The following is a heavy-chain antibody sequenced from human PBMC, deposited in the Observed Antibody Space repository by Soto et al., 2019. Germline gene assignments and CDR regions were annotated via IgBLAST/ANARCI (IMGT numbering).Heavy chain of an antibody. V-gene: IGHV4-59*01. J-gene: IGHJ4*02. CDR3: ARAPYGEFDY. CDR2: IYYSGST. Sequence: PSETLSLTCTVSGGSISSYYWSWIRQPPGKGLEWIGYIYYSGSTNYNPSLKSRVTISVDTSKNQFSLKLSSVTAADTAVYYCARAPYGEFDYWGQGTLVTVSS. CDR1: GGSISSYY. D-gene: IGHD4-17*01.